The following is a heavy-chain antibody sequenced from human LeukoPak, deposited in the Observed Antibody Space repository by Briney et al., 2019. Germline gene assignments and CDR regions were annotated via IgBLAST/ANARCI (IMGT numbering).Heavy chain of an antibody. Sequence: SETLSLTCTVSGGSISSGGYYWSWIRQHPGKGLEWIGYIYYSGSTYYNPSLKSRVTISVDTSKNQFSLKLSSVTAADTAVYYCARELEFAFDIWGQGTMVTVSS. J-gene: IGHJ3*02. CDR3: ARELEFAFDI. V-gene: IGHV4-31*03. CDR1: GGSISSGGYY. D-gene: IGHD3-10*01. CDR2: IYYSGST.